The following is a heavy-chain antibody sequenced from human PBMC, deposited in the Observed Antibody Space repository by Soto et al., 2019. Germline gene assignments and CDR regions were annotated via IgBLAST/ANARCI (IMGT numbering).Heavy chain of an antibody. CDR1: GYTFITYS. J-gene: IGHJ4*02. D-gene: IGHD3-10*01. Sequence: ASVKVSCKASGYTFITYSLHWVRQAPGQSLEWMGWINAGNGNTKDSQKFQGRVTITRDTSASTAYMELSSLRSEDTAVYYCARDRTGWGSADFDYWGQGTLVTVSS. CDR2: INAGNGNT. CDR3: ARDRTGWGSADFDY. V-gene: IGHV1-3*01.